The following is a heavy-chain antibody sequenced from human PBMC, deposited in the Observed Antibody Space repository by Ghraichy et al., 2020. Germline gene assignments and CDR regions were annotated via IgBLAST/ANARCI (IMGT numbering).Heavy chain of an antibody. J-gene: IGHJ4*02. CDR3: AREGDYYDSSGYH. CDR2: ISYSGGT. CDR1: GASIRSDGYY. Sequence: SETLSLTCTVSGASIRSDGYYWSWIRQHPGKGLEWIGHISYSGGTSYTPSLRSRVGISIATSENQFSMKLSSVTPADTAVYYCAREGDYYDSSGYHWGQGTLVTVSS. V-gene: IGHV4-31*03. D-gene: IGHD3-22*01.